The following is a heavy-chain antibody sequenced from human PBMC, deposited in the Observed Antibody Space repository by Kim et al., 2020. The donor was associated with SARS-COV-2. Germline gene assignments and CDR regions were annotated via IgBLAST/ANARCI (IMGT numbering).Heavy chain of an antibody. D-gene: IGHD3-10*01. CDR1: GDSISGFY. J-gene: IGHJ4*02. CDR3: ARGRFGGYFDY. CDR2: IEYNGRT. V-gene: IGHV4-59*12. Sequence: SETLSLTCTVSGDSISGFYWSWIRQPPGEGLEWLGYIEYNGRTEYNPSLGGRVTISLDTSKNQLSLKLTSVTAADMSVYSCARGRFGGYFDYWGQGSLVTVSS.